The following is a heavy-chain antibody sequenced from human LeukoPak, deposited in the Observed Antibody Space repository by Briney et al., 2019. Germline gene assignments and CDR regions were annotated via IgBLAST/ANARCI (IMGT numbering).Heavy chain of an antibody. V-gene: IGHV4-34*01. CDR3: ARGRWLHNGPRYYYYGMDV. CDR2: INHSGST. Sequence: SETLSLTCAVYGGSFSGYYWSWIRQPPGKGLEWIGEINHSGSTNYNPSLKSRVTISVDTSKNQFSLKLSSVTAADTAVYYCARGRWLHNGPRYYYYGMDVWGQGTTVTVSS. D-gene: IGHD5-24*01. CDR1: GGSFSGYY. J-gene: IGHJ6*02.